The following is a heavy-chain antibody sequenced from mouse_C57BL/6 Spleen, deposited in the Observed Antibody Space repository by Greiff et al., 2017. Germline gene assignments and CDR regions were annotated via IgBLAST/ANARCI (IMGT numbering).Heavy chain of an antibody. CDR1: GYTFTSYW. Sequence: QVQLQQPGAELVKPGASVKLSCKASGYTFTSYWMHWVKQRPGQGLEWIGMIHPNSGSTNYNEKFKSKATLTVDKSSSTAYMQLSSLTSEESAVYYCARSDGDYPDYWGQGTTLTVSS. D-gene: IGHD2-13*01. J-gene: IGHJ2*01. V-gene: IGHV1-64*01. CDR2: IHPNSGST. CDR3: ARSDGDYPDY.